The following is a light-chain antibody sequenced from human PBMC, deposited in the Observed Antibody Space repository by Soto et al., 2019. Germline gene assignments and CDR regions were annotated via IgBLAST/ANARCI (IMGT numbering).Light chain of an antibody. V-gene: IGLV2-8*01. CDR2: EVS. CDR1: SSDVGGYNY. J-gene: IGLJ3*02. CDR3: SSYAGSSNWV. Sequence: QSALTQPPSASGSPGQSVTISCTGTSSDVGGYNYVSWYRHYPGKAPKLMIYEVSKRPSGVPDRFSGSKSGNTASLTVSGLQAQDEADYYCSSYAGSSNWVFGGGTKLPVL.